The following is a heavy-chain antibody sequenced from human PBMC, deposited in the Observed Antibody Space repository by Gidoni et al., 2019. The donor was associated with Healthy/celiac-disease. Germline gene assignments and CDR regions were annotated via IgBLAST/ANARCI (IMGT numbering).Heavy chain of an antibody. CDR3: ARAEYCSCGRCYRGGSFDC. J-gene: IGHJ4*02. V-gene: IGHV4-34*01. CDR1: GGSFSGYY. CDR2: IHHSGST. Sequence: QVQLQQWGAGLLKPSETLSVTCAVYGGSFSGYYWSWIRTPPGKWLEWIGEIHHSGSTNYNPSLKSRVTISVDTSKNQFSLKLSSVTAADTAVYYCARAEYCSCGRCYRGGSFDCWGQGTLVPVSS. D-gene: IGHD2-15*01.